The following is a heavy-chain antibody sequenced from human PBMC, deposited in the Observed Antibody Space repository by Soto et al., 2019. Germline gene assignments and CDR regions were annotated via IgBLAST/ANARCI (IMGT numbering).Heavy chain of an antibody. J-gene: IGHJ3*01. Sequence: QVQLQQWGAGLLKPSETLSLDCGVLGGSFTDYDWTWVRQSPGRGLEWIGEVSQSGRITYNPSLSRYFTTPLDTARSQSFRMLSALTAADRALYYWAGHISSFVAFEVWGHGTEVTVSS. CDR3: AGHISSFVAFEV. V-gene: IGHV4-34*01. CDR2: VSQSGRI. D-gene: IGHD2-21*01. CDR1: GGSFTDYD.